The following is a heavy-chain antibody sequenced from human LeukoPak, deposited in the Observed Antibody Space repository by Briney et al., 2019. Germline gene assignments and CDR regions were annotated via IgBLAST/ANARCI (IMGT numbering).Heavy chain of an antibody. Sequence: PSETLSLTCTVSGGSISSYYWSWVRQPPGKGLEWIGYIYYSGSTNYNPSLKSRVTISVDTSKNQFSLKLSSVTAADTAVYYCARDSLGFGELLDWGQGTLVTVSS. D-gene: IGHD3-10*01. CDR2: IYYSGST. CDR1: GGSISSYY. CDR3: ARDSLGFGELLD. J-gene: IGHJ4*02. V-gene: IGHV4-59*01.